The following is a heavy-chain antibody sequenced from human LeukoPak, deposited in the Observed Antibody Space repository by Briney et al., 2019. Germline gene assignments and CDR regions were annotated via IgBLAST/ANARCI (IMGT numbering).Heavy chain of an antibody. CDR1: GFTFTHYG. CDR3: GRDLNWGAFDI. V-gene: IGHV3-23*01. J-gene: IGHJ3*02. D-gene: IGHD7-27*01. CDR2: IRANGETT. Sequence: GGSLRLSCVVSGFTFTHYGMNWVRQAPGKGLEWVSGIRANGETTYYADSVRGRFTISRDNSRSMVWLQMNSLTAEDTAMYYCGRDLNWGAFDIRGLGTLVTVSS.